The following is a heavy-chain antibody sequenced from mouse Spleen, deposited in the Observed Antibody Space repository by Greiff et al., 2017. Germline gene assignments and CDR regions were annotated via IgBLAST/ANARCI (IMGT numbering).Heavy chain of an antibody. CDR2: ISSGGSYT. Sequence: EVQLQESGGGLVKPGGSLKLSCAASGFTFSSYAMSWVRQTPEKRLEWVATISSGGSYTYYPDSVKGRFTISRDNAKNTLYLQMSSLRSEDTAMYYCARQFITTVVGYFDYWGQSTTLTVSS. D-gene: IGHD1-1*01. CDR3: ARQFITTVVGYFDY. V-gene: IGHV5-9-3*01. CDR1: GFTFSSYA. J-gene: IGHJ2*01.